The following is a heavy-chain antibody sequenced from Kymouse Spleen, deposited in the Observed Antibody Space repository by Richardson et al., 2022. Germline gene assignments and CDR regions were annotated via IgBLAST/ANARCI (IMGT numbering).Heavy chain of an antibody. CDR2: ISYDGSNK. CDR1: GFTFSSYG. J-gene: IGHJ4*02. V-gene: IGHV3-30*18. D-gene: IGHD4-11,IGHD4-11*01. CDR3: AKGLYSNYGFFDY. Sequence: QVQLVESGGGVVQPGRSLRLSCAASGFTFSSYGMHWVRQAPGKGLEWVAVISYDGSNKYYADSVKGRFTISRDNSKNTLYLQMNSLRAEDTAVYYCAKGLYSNYGFFDYWGQGTLVTVSS.